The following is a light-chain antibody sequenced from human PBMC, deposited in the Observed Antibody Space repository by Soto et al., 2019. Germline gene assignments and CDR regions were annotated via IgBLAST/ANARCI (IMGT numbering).Light chain of an antibody. CDR2: GAS. CDR3: QQYYSCPLT. J-gene: IGKJ4*01. CDR1: QSVGTS. Sequence: ETVMTQSPATLSVSPGERATLSCRASQSVGTSLAWYQQKPGQAPRVLMYGASSRATGVPGRFSGSGSATEFTLTISSLQSEDVAVYYCQQYYSCPLTFGGGTKVEI. V-gene: IGKV3-15*01.